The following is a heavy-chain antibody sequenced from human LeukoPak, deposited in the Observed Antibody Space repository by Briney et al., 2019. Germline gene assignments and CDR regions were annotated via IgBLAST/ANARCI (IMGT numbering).Heavy chain of an antibody. CDR1: GYTFTSYG. CDR2: ISAYNGNT. V-gene: IGHV1-18*01. Sequence: GASVKVSCKASGYTFTSYGISWVRQSPGQGLEWMGWISAYNGNTNYAQKLQGRVTMTTDTSTSTAYMELRSLRSDDTAVYYCARDLGTPKAPRWFDPWGQGTLVTVSS. D-gene: IGHD1-1*01. J-gene: IGHJ5*02. CDR3: ARDLGTPKAPRWFDP.